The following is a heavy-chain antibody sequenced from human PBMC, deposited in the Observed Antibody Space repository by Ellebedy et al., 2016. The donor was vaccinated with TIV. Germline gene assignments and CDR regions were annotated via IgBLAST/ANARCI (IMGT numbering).Heavy chain of an antibody. J-gene: IGHJ5*02. Sequence: GESLKISCTASGYIFDNFWISWVRQVPGKDLEWMGRIDCNDSYTNSRLYFQGHVTMSVDKSISTAFLQWSSLKASDTATYYGARLPRGTHLVISDLWGQGTLVAVSS. V-gene: IGHV5-10-1*01. CDR3: ARLPRGTHLVISDL. CDR1: GYIFDNFW. CDR2: IDCNDSYT. D-gene: IGHD2-21*01.